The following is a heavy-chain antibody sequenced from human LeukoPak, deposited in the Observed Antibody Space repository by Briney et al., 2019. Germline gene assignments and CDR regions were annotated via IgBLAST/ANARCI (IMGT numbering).Heavy chain of an antibody. J-gene: IGHJ4*02. CDR3: ARRAGAYSHPYDY. V-gene: IGHV3-53*01. D-gene: IGHD4/OR15-4a*01. CDR2: IYSGGST. Sequence: GAPGLFFTVSWFTVSSDSMRWVRQGPGEGLEGVSFIYSGGSTHYSDSVKGRFTISRDNSKNTLYLQMNSLRAEDTAVYYCARRAGAYSHPYDYWGQGTLVTVSS. CDR1: WFTVSSDS.